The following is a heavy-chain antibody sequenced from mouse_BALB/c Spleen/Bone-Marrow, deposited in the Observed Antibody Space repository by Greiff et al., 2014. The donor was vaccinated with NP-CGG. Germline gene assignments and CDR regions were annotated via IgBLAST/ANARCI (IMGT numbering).Heavy chain of an antibody. CDR2: IYPGSGST. J-gene: IGHJ4*01. D-gene: IGHD1-2*01. CDR1: GYTFTSYW. Sequence: LQQSGSELVRPGASVKLSCKASGYTFTSYWMHWVKQRPGQGLEWIGNIYPGSGSTNYDEKFKSKATLTVDTSSSTAHMQLSSLTSEDSAVYYCTRYYGYYAMDYWGQGPSVTDSS. CDR3: TRYYGYYAMDY. V-gene: IGHV1S22*01.